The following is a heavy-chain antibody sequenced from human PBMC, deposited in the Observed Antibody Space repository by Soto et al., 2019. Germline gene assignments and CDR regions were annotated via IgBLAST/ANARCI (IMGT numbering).Heavy chain of an antibody. Sequence: GSVKVSCTASGYTFTGYYMHWVRQAPGQGLEWMGWINPNSGGTNYAQKFQGWVTMTRDTSISTAYMELSRLRSDDTAVYYCARDRAKGVFGVVIPGYGMDVWGQGTTVTVSS. CDR2: INPNSGGT. CDR3: ARDRAKGVFGVVIPGYGMDV. D-gene: IGHD3-3*01. J-gene: IGHJ6*02. V-gene: IGHV1-2*04. CDR1: GYTFTGYY.